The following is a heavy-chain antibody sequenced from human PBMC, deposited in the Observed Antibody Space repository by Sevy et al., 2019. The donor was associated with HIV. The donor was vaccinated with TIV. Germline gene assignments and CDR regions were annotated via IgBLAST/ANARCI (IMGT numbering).Heavy chain of an antibody. CDR1: GFTFSSYW. CDR2: IKQDGSEK. CDR3: ARGYDILTGQYGMDV. J-gene: IGHJ6*02. D-gene: IGHD3-9*01. Sequence: GGSLRLSCAASGFTFSSYWMSWVRQAPGKGLEWVVNIKQDGSEKYYVDSVKGRFTISRDNAKNSLYLQMNSLRAEDTAVYYCARGYDILTGQYGMDVWGQGTTVTVSS. V-gene: IGHV3-7*03.